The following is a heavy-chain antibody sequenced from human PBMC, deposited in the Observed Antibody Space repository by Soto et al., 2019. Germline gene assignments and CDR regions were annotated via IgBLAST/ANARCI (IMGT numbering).Heavy chain of an antibody. CDR2: IYPGDSDT. V-gene: IGHV5-51*01. D-gene: IGHD3-22*01. J-gene: IGHJ6*02. CDR1: GYSFTSYW. Sequence: VESLKISCKGSGYSFTSYWIGWVRQMPGKGLEWMGIIYPGDSDTRYSPSFQGQVTISADKSISTAYLQWSSLKASDTAMYYCARGGYYDSSGYLYYYYGMDVWGQGTTVTVSS. CDR3: ARGGYYDSSGYLYYYYGMDV.